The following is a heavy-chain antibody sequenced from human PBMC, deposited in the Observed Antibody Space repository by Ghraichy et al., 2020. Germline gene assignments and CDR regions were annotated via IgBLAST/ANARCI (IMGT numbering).Heavy chain of an antibody. Sequence: SETLSLTCTVSGGSISSGSYYWSWIRQPAGKGLEWIGRIYTSGSTDYNPSLKSRVTISVDTSKNQFSLKLTSVTAADTAVYYRARDCPPPFTSCHHFDYWGQGTLVTVSS. D-gene: IGHD2-2*01. CDR1: GGSISSGSYY. V-gene: IGHV4-61*02. J-gene: IGHJ4*02. CDR2: IYTSGST. CDR3: ARDCPPPFTSCHHFDY.